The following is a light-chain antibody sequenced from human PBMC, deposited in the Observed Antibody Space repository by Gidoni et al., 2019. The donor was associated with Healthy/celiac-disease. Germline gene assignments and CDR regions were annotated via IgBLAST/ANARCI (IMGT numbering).Light chain of an antibody. CDR2: GAS. J-gene: IGKJ4*01. CDR3: QQYGSSRFT. V-gene: IGKV3-20*01. Sequence: EIVLTQSPGTLSLSPGERATLSCRASQSVSSSYLAWYQQKPGQAPGLLIYGASSRATGIPDRFSGSGSGTDFTLTISRLEPEDFAVYYCQQYGSSRFTFGGGTKVEIK. CDR1: QSVSSSY.